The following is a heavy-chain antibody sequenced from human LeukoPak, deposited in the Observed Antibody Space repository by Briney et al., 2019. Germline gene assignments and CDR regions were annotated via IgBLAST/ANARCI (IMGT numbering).Heavy chain of an antibody. CDR2: INPNSGGT. CDR1: GDTFTGSY. V-gene: IGHV1-2*02. Sequence: ASVKVSCKPSGDTFTGSYIHWVRQAPGQGLEWMGWINPNSGGTNYAQKFQGRVTMTRDTSISTAYMELSRLRSDDTVVYYCARGAVVVVAATRSWWFDPWGQGTLVTVSS. CDR3: ARGAVVVVAATRSWWFDP. J-gene: IGHJ5*02. D-gene: IGHD2-15*01.